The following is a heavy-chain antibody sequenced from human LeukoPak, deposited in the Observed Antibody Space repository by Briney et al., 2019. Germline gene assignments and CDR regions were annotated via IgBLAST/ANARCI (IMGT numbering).Heavy chain of an antibody. V-gene: IGHV5-51*01. CDR3: ARRQYYYDSSGYYVGGYDY. CDR1: GYSFTSYW. CDR2: IYPGDSDT. J-gene: IGHJ4*02. D-gene: IGHD3-22*01. Sequence: GESLKISCKGSGYSFTSYWIGWVRQMPGKGLEWMGIIYPGDSDTRYSPSFQGQVTISADKSISTAYLQWSSLKASDTAMYYCARRQYYYDSSGYYVGGYDYWGQGTLVTVSS.